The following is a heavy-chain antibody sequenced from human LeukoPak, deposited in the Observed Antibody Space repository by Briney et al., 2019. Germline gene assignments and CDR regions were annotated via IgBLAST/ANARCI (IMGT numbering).Heavy chain of an antibody. Sequence: PSETLSLTCAVYGGSFSGYYWSWIRQPPGKGPEWIGEINHSGSTNYNPSLKSRVTISVDTSKNQFSLKLYSVTAADTAVYYCARHWLDSGTPDRFDYWGQGTLVTVSS. V-gene: IGHV4-34*01. J-gene: IGHJ4*02. CDR2: INHSGST. CDR1: GGSFSGYY. CDR3: ARHWLDSGTPDRFDY. D-gene: IGHD3-10*01.